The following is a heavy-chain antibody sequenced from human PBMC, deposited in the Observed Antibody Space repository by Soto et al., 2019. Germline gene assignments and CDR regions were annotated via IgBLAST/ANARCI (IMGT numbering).Heavy chain of an antibody. CDR2: IHSSGRTM. V-gene: IGHV3-48*03. CDR1: GFTFSSYE. J-gene: IGHJ4*02. D-gene: IGHD3-16*01. CDR3: ARADGGFDY. Sequence: EVQLVESGGGLVQPGGSLRLSCAASGFTFSSYEMNWVRQAPGKGLEWLSYIHSSGRTMFYADSVKGRFTISRDNAKNSLYLQMNSLRAEDTAVYYCARADGGFDYWGQGTLVTVSS.